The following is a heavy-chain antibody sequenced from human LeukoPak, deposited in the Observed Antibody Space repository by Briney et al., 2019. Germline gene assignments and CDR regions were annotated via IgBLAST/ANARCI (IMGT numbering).Heavy chain of an antibody. D-gene: IGHD2-21*01. J-gene: IGHJ4*02. CDR1: GFTFSSYA. CDR2: MSYDGSSK. Sequence: GGSLRLSCAASGFTFSSYAMHWVRQTPGKGLEWVAVMSYDGSSKYYADSVKGRFTISRDNSKNTLYLQMNSLRAEDTAVYYCARDLGGDSIAFDYWGQGTLVTVSS. V-gene: IGHV3-30*04. CDR3: ARDLGGDSIAFDY.